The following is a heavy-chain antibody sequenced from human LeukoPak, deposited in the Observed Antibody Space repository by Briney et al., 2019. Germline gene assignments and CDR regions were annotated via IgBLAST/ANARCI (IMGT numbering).Heavy chain of an antibody. Sequence: ASVKVSCKASGYTFTSYDVNWVRQAPGQGLEWMGIINPSGGSTSYAQKFQGRVTMTRDTSTSTVYMELSSLRSEDTAVYYCARVVGATTSLYFDYWGQGTLVTVSS. J-gene: IGHJ4*02. V-gene: IGHV1-46*01. CDR2: INPSGGST. D-gene: IGHD1-26*01. CDR1: GYTFTSYD. CDR3: ARVVGATTSLYFDY.